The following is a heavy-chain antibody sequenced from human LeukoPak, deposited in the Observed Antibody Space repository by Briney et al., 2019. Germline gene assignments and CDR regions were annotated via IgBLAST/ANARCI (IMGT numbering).Heavy chain of an antibody. CDR2: ISYDGSNK. D-gene: IGHD1-26*01. CDR3: ASSGSYDDY. CDR1: GFTFSSYA. V-gene: IGHV3-30*04. Sequence: GGSLRLSCAASGFTFSSYAMHWVRQAPGKGLEWVAVISYDGSNKYYADSVKGRFTISRDNSKNTLYLQMNSLRAEDTAVYYCASSGSYDDYWGQGTLVTVSS. J-gene: IGHJ4*02.